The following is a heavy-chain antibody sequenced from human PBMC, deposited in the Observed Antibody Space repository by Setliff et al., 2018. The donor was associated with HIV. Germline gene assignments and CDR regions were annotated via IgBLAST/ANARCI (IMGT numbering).Heavy chain of an antibody. V-gene: IGHV4-34*01. D-gene: IGHD3-22*01. Sequence: PSETLSLTCTVYGGSFSAYYWNWIRQSPGKGLEWLGNINHSGSTNYNPSLRSRVTISVDKSKNQFSLNLTSVTAADTAVYYCAKSTTILGDTVVVDVALLASSPYFDCWGPGNLVTVSS. J-gene: IGHJ4*02. CDR2: INHSGST. CDR3: AKSTTILGDTVVVDVALLASSPYFDC. CDR1: GGSFSAYY.